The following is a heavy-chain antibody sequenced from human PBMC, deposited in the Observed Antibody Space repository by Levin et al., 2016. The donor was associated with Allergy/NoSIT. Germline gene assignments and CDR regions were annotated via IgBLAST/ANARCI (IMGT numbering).Heavy chain of an antibody. CDR1: GFTFSDYV. V-gene: IGHV3-23*01. Sequence: GESLKISCIASGFTFSDYVMTWVRQAPGKGLEWVSGISASDHRTYYADSVKGRFTISRDNSKNTLYLQMKSLRAEDTAVYYCAKGFDRGTTPPFDYWGQGTLVTVSS. J-gene: IGHJ4*02. CDR3: AKGFDRGTTPPFDY. CDR2: ISASDHRT. D-gene: IGHD1-7*01.